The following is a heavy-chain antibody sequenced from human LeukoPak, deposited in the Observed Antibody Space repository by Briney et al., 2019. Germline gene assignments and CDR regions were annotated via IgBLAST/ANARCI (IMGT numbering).Heavy chain of an antibody. Sequence: PSETLSLTCTVSGGSISSSSYYWGWIRQPPGKGLEWIGSIYYSGSTYYNPSLKSRVTISVDTSKNQFSLKLSSVTAADTAVYYCARDGGHSSGYYSDYWGQGTLVTVSS. CDR2: IYYSGST. D-gene: IGHD3-22*01. CDR3: ARDGGHSSGYYSDY. CDR1: GGSISSSSYY. J-gene: IGHJ4*02. V-gene: IGHV4-39*02.